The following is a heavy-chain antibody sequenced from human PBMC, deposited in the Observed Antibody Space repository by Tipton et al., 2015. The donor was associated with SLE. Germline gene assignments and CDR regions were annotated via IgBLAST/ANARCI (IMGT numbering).Heavy chain of an antibody. V-gene: IGHV3-11*04. CDR2: ISGSGGST. D-gene: IGHD4-23*01. CDR3: ARDESGYGGNSY. J-gene: IGHJ4*02. CDR1: GGSISSYY. Sequence: LSLTCTASGGSISSYYWSWIRQPPGKGLEWVSAISGSGGSTYYADSVKGRFTISRDNAKNSLYLQMNSLRAEDTAAYYCARDESGYGGNSYWGQGTLVTVSS.